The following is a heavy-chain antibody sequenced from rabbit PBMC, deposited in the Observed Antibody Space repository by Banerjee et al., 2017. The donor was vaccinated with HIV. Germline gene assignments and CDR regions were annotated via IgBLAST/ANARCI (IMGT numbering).Heavy chain of an antibody. CDR3: ARAGGYRDFGL. Sequence: QEQLVEYGGDLVQPEGSLTLTCKASGFDFSSCYWLCWIRQAPGKVLEWIGCIYTGDDDTNYATWAKGRFTISKTASTVDLRMTSLTAADTATYFCARAGGYRDFGLWGPGTLVTVS. CDR1: GFDFSSCYW. CDR2: IYTGDDDT. J-gene: IGHJ4*01. V-gene: IGHV1S45*01. D-gene: IGHD2-1*01.